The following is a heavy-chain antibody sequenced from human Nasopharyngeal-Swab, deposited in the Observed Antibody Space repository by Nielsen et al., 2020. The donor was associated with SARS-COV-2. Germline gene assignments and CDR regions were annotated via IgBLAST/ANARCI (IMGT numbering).Heavy chain of an antibody. J-gene: IGHJ6*02. V-gene: IGHV3-7*01. Sequence: GGSLRLSCAASGFTFSSYWMSCVRQAPGKGLEWVANIKQDGSEKYYVDSVKGRFTISRDNAKNSLYLQMNSLRAEDTAVYYCARDSFSSVGAAGSSHYYYYGMDVWGQGTTVTVSS. CDR1: GFTFSSYW. CDR2: IKQDGSEK. CDR3: ARDSFSSVGAAGSSHYYYYGMDV. D-gene: IGHD6-13*01.